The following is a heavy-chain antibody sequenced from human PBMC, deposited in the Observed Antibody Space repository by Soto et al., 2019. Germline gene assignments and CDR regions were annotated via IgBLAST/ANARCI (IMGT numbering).Heavy chain of an antibody. Sequence: ASVKVSCKASGYSFTSNHLHWVRQAPRQGLEWVGIINPSLGRASYAQKFQDRVAMTWDTSTRIAYMELNGLRSDDTAVYFCARAPYSSTSFFFDYWGQGALVTVSS. CDR2: INPSLGRA. CDR3: ARAPYSSTSFFFDY. D-gene: IGHD1-26*01. CDR1: GYSFTSNH. J-gene: IGHJ4*02. V-gene: IGHV1-46*01.